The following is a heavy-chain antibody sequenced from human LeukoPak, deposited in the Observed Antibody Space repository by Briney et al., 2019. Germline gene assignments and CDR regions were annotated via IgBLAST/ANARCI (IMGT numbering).Heavy chain of an antibody. V-gene: IGHV3-64D*06. CDR1: GFTFSSYA. CDR3: VKSDSGYDQIDY. J-gene: IGHJ4*02. Sequence: GGSLRLSCSASGFTFSSYAMHWGRQAPGEGRGYVSAISSNGGSTYYADSVKGRFTISRDNSKNTLYLQMSSLRAEDTAVYYCVKSDSGYDQIDYWGQGTLVTVSS. D-gene: IGHD5-12*01. CDR2: ISSNGGST.